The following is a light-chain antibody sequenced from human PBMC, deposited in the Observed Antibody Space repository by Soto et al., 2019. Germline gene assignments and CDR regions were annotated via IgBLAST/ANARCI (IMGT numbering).Light chain of an antibody. V-gene: IGKV3-20*01. CDR3: QHYGSSPQT. CDR1: QSISNNF. CDR2: DAS. Sequence: EIVLTQSPGTLSLSPGERATLSCRASQSISNNFLAWYQQKPGQGPRLLFYDASSRATGIPDRFSGSGSGTDSTLTVSRLEPEDFAVYYCQHYGSSPQTFGQGTKVDIK. J-gene: IGKJ1*01.